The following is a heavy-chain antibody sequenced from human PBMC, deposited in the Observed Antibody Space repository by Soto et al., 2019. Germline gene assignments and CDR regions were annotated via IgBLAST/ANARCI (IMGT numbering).Heavy chain of an antibody. D-gene: IGHD1-26*01. CDR2: IYYSGST. J-gene: IGHJ1*01. CDR1: GGSISSGGYY. V-gene: IGHV4-31*03. Sequence: SETLSLTCTVSGGSISSGGYYWSWIRQHPGKGLEWTGYIYYSGSTYYNPSLKSRVTISVDTSKNQFSLKLSSVTAADTAVYYCARGLGATQAQYFQHWGQGSLVTVSS. CDR3: ARGLGATQAQYFQH.